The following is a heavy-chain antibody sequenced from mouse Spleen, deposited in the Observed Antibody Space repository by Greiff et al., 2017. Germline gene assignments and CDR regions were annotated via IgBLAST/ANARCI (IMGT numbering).Heavy chain of an antibody. CDR2: INPGSGGT. CDR3: AINLDY. Sequence: VKLMESGAELVRPGTSVKVSCKASGYAFTNYLIEWVKQRPGQGLEWIGVINPGSGGTNYNEKFKGKATLTADKSSSTAYMQLSSLTSDDSAVYFCAINLDYWGQGTSVTVSS. CDR1: GYAFTNYL. V-gene: IGHV1-54*01. J-gene: IGHJ4*01.